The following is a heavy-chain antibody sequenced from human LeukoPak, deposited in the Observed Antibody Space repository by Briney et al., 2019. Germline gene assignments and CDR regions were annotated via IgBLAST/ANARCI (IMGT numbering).Heavy chain of an antibody. D-gene: IGHD4-23*01. CDR2: IYTSGST. J-gene: IGHJ4*02. CDR3: VRVDNGGNYFDY. Sequence: SETLSLTCTVSGGSISSGSYYWSWIRQPAGKGLEWIGRIYTSGSTNYNPPLKSRVTISVDTSKNQFSLRLSSVTAADTAVYYCVRVDNGGNYFDYWGQGTLVTVSS. V-gene: IGHV4-61*02. CDR1: GGSISSGSYY.